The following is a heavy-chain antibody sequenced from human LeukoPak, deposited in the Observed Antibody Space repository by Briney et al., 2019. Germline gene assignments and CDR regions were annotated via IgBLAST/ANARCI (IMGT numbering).Heavy chain of an antibody. J-gene: IGHJ5*02. CDR1: NGSISSHY. Sequence: SETLSLTCTVSNGSISSHYWSWIRQPPGKGLEWIGYIYYIGSTNYNTSLKSRVTISVDTSMNQFSLRLTSVTAADTAVYYCARHKDSSTWYNWFDPWGQGTLVTVSS. CDR3: ARHKDSSTWYNWFDP. D-gene: IGHD6-13*01. CDR2: IYYIGST. V-gene: IGHV4-59*08.